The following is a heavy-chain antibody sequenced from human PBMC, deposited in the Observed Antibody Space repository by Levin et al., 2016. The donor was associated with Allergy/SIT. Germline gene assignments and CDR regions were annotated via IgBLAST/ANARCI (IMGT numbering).Heavy chain of an antibody. CDR2: IKSKSSGVTE. CDR1: GVIFDDAW. Sequence: GESLKISCVASGVIFDDAWMSWVRQAPGKALEWVGRIKSKSSGVTEDLAAPVRGRFTISRDDSKNTVYLQMNSLKTEDTAVYYCAHNWNFVDAFGTWGQGTVVTVSS. CDR3: AHNWNFVDAFGT. D-gene: IGHD1-7*01. V-gene: IGHV3-15*01. J-gene: IGHJ3*02.